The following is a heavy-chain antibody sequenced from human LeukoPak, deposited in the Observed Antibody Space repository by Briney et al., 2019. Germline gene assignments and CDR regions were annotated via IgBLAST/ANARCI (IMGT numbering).Heavy chain of an antibody. CDR1: GGTFSSYT. Sequence: GASVKLSCKASGGTFSSYTISWVRQAPGQGLEWMGRIIPILGIANYAQKFQGRVTITADKSTSTAYMELSSLRSEDTAVYYCATDLRYSYGYETDYWGQGTLVTVSS. CDR3: ATDLRYSYGYETDY. V-gene: IGHV1-69*04. D-gene: IGHD5-18*01. J-gene: IGHJ4*02. CDR2: IIPILGIA.